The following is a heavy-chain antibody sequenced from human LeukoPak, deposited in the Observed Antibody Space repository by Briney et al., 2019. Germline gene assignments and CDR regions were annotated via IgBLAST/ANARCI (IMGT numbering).Heavy chain of an antibody. Sequence: SETLSLTCTVSGGSISSSSYYWGWIRQPPGKGLEWIGSIYYSGSTYYNPSLKSRVTISVDTSKNQFSLKLSSVTAADTAVYYCARGSLTGEIDYWGQGTLVTVSS. V-gene: IGHV4-39*07. J-gene: IGHJ4*02. CDR2: IYYSGST. CDR1: GGSISSSSYY. D-gene: IGHD7-27*01. CDR3: ARGSLTGEIDY.